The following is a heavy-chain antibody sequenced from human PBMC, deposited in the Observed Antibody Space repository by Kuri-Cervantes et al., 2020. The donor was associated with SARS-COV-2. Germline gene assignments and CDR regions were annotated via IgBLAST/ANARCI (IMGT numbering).Heavy chain of an antibody. Sequence: GGSLRLSCAASGFTFSSSWMHWVCQAPEKGLEWVADIKCDGSEKYYVDSVKGRLTISRDNAKNSLYLQVNSLRAEDMTVYYCAKDRSVYVVNNWFDPWGQGTLVTASS. CDR3: AKDRSVYVVNNWFDP. CDR2: IKCDGSEK. CDR1: GFTFSSSW. J-gene: IGHJ5*02. V-gene: IGHV3-52*01. D-gene: IGHD2-21*01.